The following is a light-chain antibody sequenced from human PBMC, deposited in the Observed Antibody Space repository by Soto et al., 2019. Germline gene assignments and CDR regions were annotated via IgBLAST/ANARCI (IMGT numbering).Light chain of an antibody. CDR1: QSVSSTY. CDR3: QQYGSSSWT. CDR2: GAS. V-gene: IGKV3-20*01. J-gene: IGKJ1*01. Sequence: EIVLTQSPGTLSLSPGERATLSYRASQSVSSTYFAWYQQRFGQAPRLLIYGASSRATGIPDRFSGSGSGTDFTLTISRLEPEDFAVYYCQQYGSSSWTFGQGTKVEIK.